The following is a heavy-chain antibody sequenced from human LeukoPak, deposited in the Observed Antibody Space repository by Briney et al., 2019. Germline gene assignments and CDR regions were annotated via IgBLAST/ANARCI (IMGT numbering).Heavy chain of an antibody. V-gene: IGHV1-8*01. CDR2: MNPNSGNT. D-gene: IGHD3-10*01. CDR3: ARGLRYGSGSYYDY. Sequence: GASVKVSCKASGYTFTSYDINWVRQATGQGLEWMGWMNPNSGNTGYAQKFQGRVTMTRNTSISTAYMELSSLRSEGTAVYYCARGLRYGSGSYYDYWGQGTLVTVSS. J-gene: IGHJ4*02. CDR1: GYTFTSYD.